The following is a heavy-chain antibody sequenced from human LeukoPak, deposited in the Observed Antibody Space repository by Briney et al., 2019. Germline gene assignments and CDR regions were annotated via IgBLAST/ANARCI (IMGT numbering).Heavy chain of an antibody. Sequence: SETLSLTCAVYGGSFSGYYWSWIRQPPGKGLEWIGEINHSGSTNYNPSLKSRVTISVDTSKNQFSLKVSSVTAADTAVYYCARSGYYYDSSGSYPIDYWGQGTLVTVSS. V-gene: IGHV4-34*01. CDR1: GGSFSGYY. J-gene: IGHJ4*02. D-gene: IGHD3-22*01. CDR3: ARSGYYYDSSGSYPIDY. CDR2: INHSGST.